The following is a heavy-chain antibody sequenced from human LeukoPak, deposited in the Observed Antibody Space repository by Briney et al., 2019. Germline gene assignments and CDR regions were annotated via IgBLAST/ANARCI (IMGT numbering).Heavy chain of an antibody. CDR2: IYYSGST. J-gene: IGHJ4*02. V-gene: IGHV4-59*08. D-gene: IGHD6-6*01. CDR3: ARLSVAAEYYFDY. CDR1: GGSISSYY. Sequence: SETLSLTCTVSGGSISSYYWSWIRQPPGKGLEWIGYIYYSGSTNYNPSLQGRVTISVDTSKNHFSLKLRSVTASDTAVYYCARLSVAAEYYFDYWGQGTLVTVSS.